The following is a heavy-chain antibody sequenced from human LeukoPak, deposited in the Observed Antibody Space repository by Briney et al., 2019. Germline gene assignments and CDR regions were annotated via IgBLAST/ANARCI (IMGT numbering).Heavy chain of an antibody. V-gene: IGHV4-31*03. J-gene: IGHJ3*02. CDR2: IYYSGST. D-gene: IGHD2-2*01. CDR1: GGSLSSGGYY. CDR3: ARVVVPAAHPDAFDI. Sequence: SQTLSLTCTVSGGSLSSGGYYWSWIRQHPGKGLEWIGYIYYSGSTYYNPSLKSRVTISVDTSKDQFSLKLSSVTAADTAVYYCARVVVPAAHPDAFDIWGQGTMVTVSS.